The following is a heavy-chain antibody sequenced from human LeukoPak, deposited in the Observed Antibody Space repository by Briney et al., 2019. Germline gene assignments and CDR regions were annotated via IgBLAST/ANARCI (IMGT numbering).Heavy chain of an antibody. CDR2: IYSGGST. CDR1: GFTVSSNY. V-gene: IGHV3-66*01. J-gene: IGHJ4*02. Sequence: PGGSLRLSCAASGFTVSSNYMSWVRQAPGKGLEWVSVIYSGGSTYYADSVKGRFTISRDNSKSTLYLQMNSLRAEDTAVYYCAREYPPWPPDYWGQGALVTVSS. CDR3: AREYPPWPPDY.